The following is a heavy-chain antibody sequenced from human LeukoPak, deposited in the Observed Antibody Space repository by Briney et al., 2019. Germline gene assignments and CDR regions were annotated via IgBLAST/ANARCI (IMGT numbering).Heavy chain of an antibody. CDR1: GFTFDDYA. CDR2: ISWNSGSI. Sequence: GGSLRLSCAASGFTFDDYAMHWVRQAPGKGLEWVSGISWNSGSIGYADSVKGRFTISRDNAKNSQYLQMNSLRAEDMALYYCAKDGDFWSGAYFDYWGQGTLVTVSS. V-gene: IGHV3-9*03. CDR3: AKDGDFWSGAYFDY. D-gene: IGHD3-3*01. J-gene: IGHJ4*02.